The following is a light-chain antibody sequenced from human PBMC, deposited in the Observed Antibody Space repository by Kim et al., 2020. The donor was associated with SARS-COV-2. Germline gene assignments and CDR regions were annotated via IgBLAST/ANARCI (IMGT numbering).Light chain of an antibody. Sequence: RFTISCTGSRSKIGADYDVHCYQLLPGTAPKLLIYGNNNRPSGFPDRFSGSKSGTSASLAITGLQAEDEADYYCQSYDSSLSGRVFGGGTKLTVL. CDR1: RSKIGADYD. J-gene: IGLJ2*01. V-gene: IGLV1-40*01. CDR3: QSYDSSLSGRV. CDR2: GNN.